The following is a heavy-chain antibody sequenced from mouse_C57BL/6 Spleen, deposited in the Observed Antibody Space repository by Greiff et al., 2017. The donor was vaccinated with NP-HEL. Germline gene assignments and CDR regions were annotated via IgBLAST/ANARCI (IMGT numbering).Heavy chain of an antibody. V-gene: IGHV1-26*01. D-gene: IGHD2-5*01. J-gene: IGHJ3*01. CDR3: ARGGYYSNLAWFAY. CDR2: INANNGGT. CDR1: GYTFTDYY. Sequence: EVQLQQSGPELVKPGASVKISCKASGYTFTDYYMNWVKQSHGKSLEWIGDINANNGGTSYNQKFKGKATLTVDKSSSTAYMELRSLTSEESAVYYCARGGYYSNLAWFAYWGQGTLVTVSA.